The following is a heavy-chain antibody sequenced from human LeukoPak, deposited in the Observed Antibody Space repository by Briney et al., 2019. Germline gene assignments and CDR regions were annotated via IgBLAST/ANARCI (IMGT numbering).Heavy chain of an antibody. CDR1: SGSFNSYC. CDR2: LSESGGT. Sequence: SETLSLTCAVYSGSFNSYCWSWIRQVPGKGLEWIAELSESGGTNYNPSLKSRVTISVDTSKNQFSLNLTSVTAADTAIYYCARVPGGVLDFWGQGALVTVSS. J-gene: IGHJ4*02. CDR3: ARVPGGVLDF. V-gene: IGHV4-34*01. D-gene: IGHD3-10*01.